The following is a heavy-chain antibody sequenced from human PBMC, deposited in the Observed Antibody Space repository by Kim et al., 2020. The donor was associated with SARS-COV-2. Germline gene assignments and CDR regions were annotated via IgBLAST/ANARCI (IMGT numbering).Heavy chain of an antibody. D-gene: IGHD6-6*01. Sequence: SETLSLTCAVYGGSFSGYYWSWIRQPPGKGLEWIGEINHSGSTNYNPSLKSRVTISVDTSKNQFSLKLSSVTAADTAVYYCARGDVLESFDYWGQGTLVTVSS. CDR1: GGSFSGYY. V-gene: IGHV4-34*01. CDR3: ARGDVLESFDY. J-gene: IGHJ4*02. CDR2: INHSGST.